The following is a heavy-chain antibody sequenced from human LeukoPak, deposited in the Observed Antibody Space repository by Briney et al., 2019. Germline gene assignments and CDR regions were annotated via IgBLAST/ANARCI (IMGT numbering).Heavy chain of an antibody. CDR1: GFTFSSYW. D-gene: IGHD3-10*01. Sequence: GGTLRLSCEASGFTFSSYWMHWVRQIPGKGLMWVSRIESNGLTLYADSVRDRFTISRDNGKNTIYLQMNSLRVDDTAIYYCAKAATYFYGSVTYDWFESWGQGTLVTVSS. CDR2: IESNGLT. CDR3: AKAATYFYGSVTYDWFES. J-gene: IGHJ5*01. V-gene: IGHV3-74*01.